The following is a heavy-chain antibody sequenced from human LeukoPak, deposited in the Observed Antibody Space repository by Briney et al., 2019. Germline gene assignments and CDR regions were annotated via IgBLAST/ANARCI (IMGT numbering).Heavy chain of an antibody. V-gene: IGHV4-59*08. CDR2: IYYSGST. J-gene: IGHJ4*02. CDR3: VRHGSYYEFDY. D-gene: IGHD1-26*01. CDR1: GGSISSYY. Sequence: SETLSLTCTVSGGSISSYYWSWIRQPPGKGLEWIGYIYYSGSTNYNPSLKSRVTISVDTSKNQFSLKLSSVTAADTAVYYCVRHGSYYEFDYWGQGTLVTVSS.